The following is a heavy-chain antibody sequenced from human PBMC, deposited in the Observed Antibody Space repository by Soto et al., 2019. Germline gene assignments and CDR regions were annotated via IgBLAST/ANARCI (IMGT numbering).Heavy chain of an antibody. V-gene: IGHV3-33*01. D-gene: IGHD3-10*01. CDR2: IWYDGSNK. CDR3: ARDMVLSYYGSGSYSAYYYYGMDV. CDR1: GFTFSSYG. Sequence: QVQLVESGGGVVQPGRSLRLSCAASGFTFSSYGMHWVRQAPGKGLEWVAVIWYDGSNKYYADSVKGRFTISRDNSKNTLYLKMNSLRADDTAVYYCARDMVLSYYGSGSYSAYYYYGMDVWGQGTTVTVSS. J-gene: IGHJ6*02.